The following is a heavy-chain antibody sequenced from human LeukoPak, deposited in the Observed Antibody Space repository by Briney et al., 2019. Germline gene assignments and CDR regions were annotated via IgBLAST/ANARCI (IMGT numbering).Heavy chain of an antibody. D-gene: IGHD5-12*01. CDR1: GFSFSSYE. V-gene: IGHV3-48*03. CDR2: IGSTTNSI. J-gene: IGHJ6*03. CDR3: ERDEYSGLYYYMDV. Sequence: PGGSLRLSCAASGFSFSSYEMNWVRQAPGKGLEWVSYIGSTTNSIYYADSVKGRFTISRDNAKKSLHLQMNSLRAEDTAVYYCERDEYSGLYYYMDVWGKGTTVTVSS.